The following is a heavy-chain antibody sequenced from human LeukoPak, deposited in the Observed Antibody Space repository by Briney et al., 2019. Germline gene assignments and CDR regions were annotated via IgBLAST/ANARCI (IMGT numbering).Heavy chain of an antibody. D-gene: IGHD3-3*01. CDR3: AKEYYDFWSGYPHDY. V-gene: IGHV3-23*01. CDR2: ISGSGGST. CDR1: GFTFSSYA. J-gene: IGHJ4*02. Sequence: GGSLRLSCAASGFTFSSYAMSWVRQAPGKGLEWVSAISGSGGSTYYADSVRGRFTISRDNSKNTLYLQMNSLRAEDTAVYYCAKEYYDFWSGYPHDYWGQGDLVTVSS.